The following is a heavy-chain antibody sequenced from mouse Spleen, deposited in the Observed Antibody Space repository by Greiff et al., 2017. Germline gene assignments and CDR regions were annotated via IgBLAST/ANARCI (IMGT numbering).Heavy chain of an antibody. CDR3: ASPYWSFDY. J-gene: IGHJ2*01. CDR1: GYTFTSYW. CDR2: INPSSGYT. Sequence: VQRVESGAELAKPGASVKLSCKASGYTFTSYWMHWVKQRPGQGLEWIGYINPSSGYTKYNQKFKDKATLTADKSSSTAYMQLSSLTYEDSAVYYCASPYWSFDYWGQGTTLTVSS. D-gene: IGHD2-10*01. V-gene: IGHV1-7*01.